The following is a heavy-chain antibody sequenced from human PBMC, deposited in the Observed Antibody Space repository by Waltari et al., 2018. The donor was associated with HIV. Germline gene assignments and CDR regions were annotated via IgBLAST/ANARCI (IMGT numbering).Heavy chain of an antibody. Sequence: EVQLVDTGGGLIQPGGSLRLSCAASGFTVSSNYMSWVRQAPGKGLEWVSVIYSGGSTYYADSVKGRFTISRDNSKNTLYLQMNRLRAEDTAVYYCARVVGAAGGPADYWGQGTLVTVSS. CDR1: GFTVSSNY. CDR2: IYSGGST. J-gene: IGHJ4*02. CDR3: ARVVGAAGGPADY. V-gene: IGHV3-53*02. D-gene: IGHD3-10*01.